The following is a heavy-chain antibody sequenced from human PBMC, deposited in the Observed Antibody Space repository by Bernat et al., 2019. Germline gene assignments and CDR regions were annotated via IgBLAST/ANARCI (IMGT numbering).Heavy chain of an antibody. CDR2: IWYDGSNK. D-gene: IGHD1-26*01. V-gene: IGHV3-33*01. CDR1: GFTFSSYG. Sequence: QVQLVESGGGVVQPGRSLRLSCAASGFTFSSYGMHWVRQAPGKGLEWVAVIWYDGSNKYYADSVKGRFTISRYNSKNTLYLQMNSLRVEDTAVYYCAREGGADAFDLWGQGTMVTVSS. J-gene: IGHJ3*01. CDR3: AREGGADAFDL.